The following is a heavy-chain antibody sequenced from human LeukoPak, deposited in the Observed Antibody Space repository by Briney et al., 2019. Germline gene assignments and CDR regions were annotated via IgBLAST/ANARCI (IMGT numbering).Heavy chain of an antibody. CDR1: GFTFDDYG. J-gene: IGHJ4*02. CDR2: FSGEGGST. V-gene: IGHV3-43*02. D-gene: IGHD1-7*01. CDR3: AKDPYNWNYWFVSPQNNHFDY. Sequence: PGGSLRLSCAAPGFTFDDYGMSWGPKAPGKGLEWGSLFSGEGGSTYYADSVKGRFPISRDNSKNSLYLQMNSLRTEDTALYYCAKDPYNWNYWFVSPQNNHFDYWGQGTLVTVSS.